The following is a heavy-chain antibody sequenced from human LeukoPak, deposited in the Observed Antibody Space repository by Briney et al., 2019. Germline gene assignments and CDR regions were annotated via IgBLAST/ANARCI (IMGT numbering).Heavy chain of an antibody. D-gene: IGHD3-10*01. CDR1: GGSISSGDYY. CDR2: IYYSGST. V-gene: IGHV4-30-4*01. CDR3: ARVGVVLWFGERQAYFDY. Sequence: SQTLSLTCTVSGGSISSGDYYWSWIRQPPGKGLEWIGYIYYSGSTYYNPSLKSRVTISVDTSKNQFSLKLSSVTAADTAVYYCARVGVVLWFGERQAYFDYWGQGTLVTVSS. J-gene: IGHJ4*02.